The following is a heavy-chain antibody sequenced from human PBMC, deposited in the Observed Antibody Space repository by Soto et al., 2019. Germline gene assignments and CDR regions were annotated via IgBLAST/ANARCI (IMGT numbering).Heavy chain of an antibody. CDR2: IYYSGST. J-gene: IGHJ6*02. Sequence: SGTLSLTCTVSGGSISSSSYYWGWIRQPPGKGLEWIGSIYYSGSTYYNPSLKSRVTISVDTSKNQFSLKLSSVTAADTAVYYCARHSGFWSGYYYYYGMDVWGQGTTVT. CDR1: GGSISSSSYY. V-gene: IGHV4-39*01. D-gene: IGHD3-3*01. CDR3: ARHSGFWSGYYYYYGMDV.